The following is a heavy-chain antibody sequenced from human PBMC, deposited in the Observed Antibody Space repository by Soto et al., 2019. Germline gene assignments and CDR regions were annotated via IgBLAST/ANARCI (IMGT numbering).Heavy chain of an antibody. CDR3: ARYGYSYGGDYGMDV. V-gene: IGHV1-2*04. D-gene: IGHD5-18*01. CDR2: INPNSGGT. J-gene: IGHJ6*02. Sequence: ASVKVSCKASGYTFTGYYMHWVRQAPGQGLEWMGWINPNSGGTDYAQKFQGWVTMTRDTSISTAYMELSRLRSDDTAEYYCARYGYSYGGDYGMDVWGQGTTVTVSS. CDR1: GYTFTGYY.